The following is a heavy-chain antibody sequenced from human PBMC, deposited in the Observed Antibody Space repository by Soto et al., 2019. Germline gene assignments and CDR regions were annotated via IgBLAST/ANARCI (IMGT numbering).Heavy chain of an antibody. CDR1: GGTFSSYT. Sequence: SVKVSCKASGGTFSSYTISWVRQAPGQGLEWMGRIIPILGIANYAQKFQGRVTITADKSTSTAYTELTSLRSDDTAVYFCARDKDRLQLGGNYYYAMDVWGQGTTVTSP. J-gene: IGHJ6*02. V-gene: IGHV1-69*04. CDR2: IIPILGIA. CDR3: ARDKDRLQLGGNYYYAMDV. D-gene: IGHD5-12*01.